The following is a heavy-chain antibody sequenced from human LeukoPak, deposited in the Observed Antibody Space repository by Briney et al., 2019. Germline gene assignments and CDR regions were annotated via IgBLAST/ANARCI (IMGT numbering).Heavy chain of an antibody. CDR1: GGTFSSYA. D-gene: IGHD2-2*01. CDR2: IIPILGIA. J-gene: IGHJ3*02. Sequence: SVKVSCKASGGTFSSYAISWVRQAPGQGLEWMGRIIPILGIANYAQKFQGRVTITADKSTSTAYMELSSLRSEDTAVYYCATETAVVRVLDAFDIWGQGTMVTVSS. V-gene: IGHV1-69*04. CDR3: ATETAVVRVLDAFDI.